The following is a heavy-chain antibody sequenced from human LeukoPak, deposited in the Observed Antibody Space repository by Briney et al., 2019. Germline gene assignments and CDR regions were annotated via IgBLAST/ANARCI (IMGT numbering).Heavy chain of an antibody. CDR1: GFTFSSYG. D-gene: IGHD1-1*01. V-gene: IGHV3-30*02. Sequence: GRSLRLSCAASGFTFSSYGMHWVRQAPGKGLEWVAFIRYDGSNKYYADSVKGRFTISRDNSKNTLYLQMNSLRAEDTAVYYCAKDPWGTTMAPDYYYYMDVWGKGTTVTVSS. J-gene: IGHJ6*03. CDR3: AKDPWGTTMAPDYYYYMDV. CDR2: IRYDGSNK.